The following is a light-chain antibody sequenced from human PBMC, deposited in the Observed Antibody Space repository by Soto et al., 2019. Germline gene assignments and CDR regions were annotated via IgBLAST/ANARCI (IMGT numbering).Light chain of an antibody. CDR2: GAS. CDR3: QQLQRTPFT. V-gene: IGKV1-9*01. Sequence: QLTQSPSSLSASVGDRVTITCRASQDVSRYLAWYQQKAGKAPNLLIYGASTLQSGVPSRFSGFGSGTEFTLTISSLQLEDFATYHWQQLQRTPFTCGPGTAVDV. CDR1: QDVSRY. J-gene: IGKJ3*01.